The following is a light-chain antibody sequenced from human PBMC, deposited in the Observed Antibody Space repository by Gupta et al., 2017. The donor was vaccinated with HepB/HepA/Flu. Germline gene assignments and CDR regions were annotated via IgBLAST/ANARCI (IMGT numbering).Light chain of an antibody. CDR3: AAWDDSFWV. CDR1: SSNIGSNY. Sequence: QSVLTQPPSASGPPGQRVTISCSGSSSNIGSNYVYWYQQLPGTAPKLLIYRNNQRPSGVPDRFSGSKSGTSASLAISGLRSEDEADYYCAAWDDSFWVFGGGTKLTVL. V-gene: IGLV1-47*01. J-gene: IGLJ3*02. CDR2: RNN.